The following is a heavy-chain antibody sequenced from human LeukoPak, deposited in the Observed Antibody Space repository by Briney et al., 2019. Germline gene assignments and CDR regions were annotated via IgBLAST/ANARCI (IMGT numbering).Heavy chain of an antibody. CDR2: ISSSGSTI. J-gene: IGHJ4*02. D-gene: IGHD5-24*01. CDR3: ARVLLADGYKEMAVVGYFDY. CDR1: GFTFSDYY. Sequence: GGSLRLSCAASGFTFSDYYMSWIRQAPGKGLEWVSYISSSGSTIYYADSVKGRFTISRDNAKNSLYLQMNSLRAEDTAVYYCARVLLADGYKEMAVVGYFDYWGQGTLVTVSS. V-gene: IGHV3-11*04.